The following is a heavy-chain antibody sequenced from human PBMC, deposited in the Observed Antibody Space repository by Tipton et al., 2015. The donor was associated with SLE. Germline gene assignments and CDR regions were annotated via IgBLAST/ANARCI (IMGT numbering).Heavy chain of an antibody. CDR2: ISAYNGNT. Sequence: QSGHEVKKPGASVKVSCKASGYTFTSYGISWVRQAPGQGLEWMGWISAYNGNTNYAQKLQGRVTMTTDTSTSTAYMELRSLRSDDTAVYYCARAVAVADMDYCYGMDVWGQGTTVTVSS. V-gene: IGHV1-18*01. CDR1: GYTFTSYG. J-gene: IGHJ6*02. CDR3: ARAVAVADMDYCYGMDV. D-gene: IGHD6-19*01.